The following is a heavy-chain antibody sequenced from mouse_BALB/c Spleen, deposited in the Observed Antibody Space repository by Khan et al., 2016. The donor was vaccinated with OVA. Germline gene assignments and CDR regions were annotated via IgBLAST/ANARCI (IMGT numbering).Heavy chain of an antibody. J-gene: IGHJ3*01. V-gene: IGHV1-47*01. Sequence: QVQLKESGTELVKPGASVKMSCKAFGYTFTTYPIEWMKQNHGKSLEWIGNFHPYNDDTKYNEKFKGKAKLTVEKSSCTVYLELSRLTSDDSAVYYCTRMNRYDSAWFAYWGQGTLVTVSA. CDR1: GYTFTTYP. CDR3: TRMNRYDSAWFAY. D-gene: IGHD2-14*01. CDR2: FHPYNDDT.